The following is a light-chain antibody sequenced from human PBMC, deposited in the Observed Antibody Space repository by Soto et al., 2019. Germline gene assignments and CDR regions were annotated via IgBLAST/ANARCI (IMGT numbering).Light chain of an antibody. CDR1: NSDVGSYKF. Sequence: QSALTQPASVSGSPGQSITISSTGTNSDVGSYKFVSWYQQHPGKVPKLIIYEATKRPSGLSNRFSGSKSGNTASLTISGLQAEDEADYYCYSFAGGGATWVFGGGTKLTVL. CDR3: YSFAGGGATWV. CDR2: EAT. V-gene: IGLV2-23*01. J-gene: IGLJ3*02.